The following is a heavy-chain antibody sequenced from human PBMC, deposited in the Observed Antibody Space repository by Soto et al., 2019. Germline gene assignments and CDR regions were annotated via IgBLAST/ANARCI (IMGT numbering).Heavy chain of an antibody. CDR1: GFSLSTSGVA. J-gene: IGHJ5*02. CDR3: AHRGKVGGWFDP. D-gene: IGHD1-26*01. CDR2: IYLDDDK. Sequence: QITLKESGPTLVKPTQTLTLTCTFSGFSLSTSGVAVGWIRQPPGKALEWLALIYLDDDKRYSPSLKSRLTISQDTSKNKVGLTMTNMDPVDTATYYCAHRGKVGGWFDPWGQGTLVTVSS. V-gene: IGHV2-5*02.